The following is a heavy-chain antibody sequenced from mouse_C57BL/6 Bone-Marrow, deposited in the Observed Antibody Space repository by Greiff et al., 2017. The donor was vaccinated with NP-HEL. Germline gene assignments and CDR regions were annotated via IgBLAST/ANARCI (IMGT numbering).Heavy chain of an antibody. D-gene: IGHD1-1*01. J-gene: IGHJ1*03. CDR3: ARGDYYGSLYWYFDV. CDR1: GFTFSDYG. Sequence: DVKLVESGGGLVKPGGSLKLSCAASGFTFSDYGMHWVRQAPEKGLEWVAYISSGSSTIYYADTVKGRFTISRDNAKNTLFLQMTSLRSEDTAMYYCARGDYYGSLYWYFDVWGTGTTVTVSS. CDR2: ISSGSSTI. V-gene: IGHV5-17*01.